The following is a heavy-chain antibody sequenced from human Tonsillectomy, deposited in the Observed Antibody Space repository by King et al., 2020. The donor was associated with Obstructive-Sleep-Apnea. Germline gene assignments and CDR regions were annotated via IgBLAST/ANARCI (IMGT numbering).Heavy chain of an antibody. CDR2: ISGSGGST. D-gene: IGHD3-22*01. CDR1: GFTFSRYA. J-gene: IGHJ4*02. Sequence: VQLVESGGGLVQPGGSLRLSCAASGFTFSRYAMSWVRQAPGKGLEWVSAISGSGGSTYYADSVKGRFTISRDNSKKTLYLQLNTLRAEDTAVYYCAKDQEYYDSSGYYSVWGQGTLVTVSS. CDR3: AKDQEYYDSSGYYSV. V-gene: IGHV3-23*04.